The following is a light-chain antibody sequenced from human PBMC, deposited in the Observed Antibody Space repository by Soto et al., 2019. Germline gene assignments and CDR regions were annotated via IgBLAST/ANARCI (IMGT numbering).Light chain of an antibody. V-gene: IGKV3-11*01. Sequence: EIGLSQSPGTLSLSPGERATLSCRASQSVSSNYLAWYQQKPGQAPRLLIYDTSNRATGIPARFSGSGSGTDFTLTISSLEPEDFAVYYCQQREHWPPITFGQGTRLEIK. J-gene: IGKJ5*01. CDR1: QSVSSNY. CDR2: DTS. CDR3: QQREHWPPIT.